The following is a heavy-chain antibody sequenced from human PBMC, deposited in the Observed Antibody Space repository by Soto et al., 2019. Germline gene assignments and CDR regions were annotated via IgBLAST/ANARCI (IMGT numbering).Heavy chain of an antibody. J-gene: IGHJ1*01. Sequence: DVQLVESGGVVVQPGGSLRLSCAASGFTFEDYTMHWVRQAPGKGLEWISLITWNGDSTYYADSVKGRFTISRDNTKNSLSLQMNSLRKEDTALYYCAKDSSAQGEYFQHWGQGTLVTVSS. CDR2: ITWNGDST. D-gene: IGHD2-15*01. V-gene: IGHV3-43*01. CDR3: AKDSSAQGEYFQH. CDR1: GFTFEDYT.